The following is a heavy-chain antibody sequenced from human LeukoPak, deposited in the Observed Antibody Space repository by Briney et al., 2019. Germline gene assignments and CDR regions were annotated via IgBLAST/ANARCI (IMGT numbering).Heavy chain of an antibody. CDR3: AKDRFDEQWLAPFDY. CDR2: VSYDGSNK. V-gene: IGHV3-30*18. J-gene: IGHJ4*02. D-gene: IGHD6-19*01. Sequence: GGSLRLSCVASGFTFTNYWMSWVRQAPGKGLEWVAIVSYDGSNKYYADSVKGRFTISRDNSKSTLYLQLNSLRGEDTAVYYCAKDRFDEQWLAPFDYWGQGTLVTVSS. CDR1: GFTFTNYW.